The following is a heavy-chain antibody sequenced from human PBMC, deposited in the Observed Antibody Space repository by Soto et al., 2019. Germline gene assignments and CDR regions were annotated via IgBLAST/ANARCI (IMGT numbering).Heavy chain of an antibody. CDR2: IIPIFGTA. CDR3: ARDGGYYYDSSGYYPYYFDY. V-gene: IGHV1-69*01. D-gene: IGHD3-22*01. CDR1: GGTFSSYA. J-gene: IGHJ4*02. Sequence: QVQLVQSGAEVKKPGSSVKVSCKASGGTFSSYAISWVRQAPGQGLEWMGGIIPIFGTANYAQKFQGRVTITADEPTSTAYMELSSLRSEDTAVYYCARDGGYYYDSSGYYPYYFDYWGQGTLVTVSS.